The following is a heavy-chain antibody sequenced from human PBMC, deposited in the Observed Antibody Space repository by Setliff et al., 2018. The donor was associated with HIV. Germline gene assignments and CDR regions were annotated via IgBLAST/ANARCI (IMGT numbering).Heavy chain of an antibody. V-gene: IGHV4-39*07. D-gene: IGHD4-17*01. CDR2: INHSGST. CDR3: ARYDYGDFDY. Sequence: SETLSLTCSVSGGSIEFSSYYWGWIRQPPGKGLEWIGEINHSGSTHYNPSLKSRVTISVDTSKNQFSLNLSSVTAADTAAYYCARYDYGDFDYWGQGTPVTVSS. J-gene: IGHJ4*02. CDR1: GGSIEFSSYY.